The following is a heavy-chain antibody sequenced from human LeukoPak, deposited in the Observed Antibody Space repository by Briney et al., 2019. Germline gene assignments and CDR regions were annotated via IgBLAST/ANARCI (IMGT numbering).Heavy chain of an antibody. CDR3: AKGVSSWYLDY. CDR1: GFTFSSYA. J-gene: IGHJ4*02. D-gene: IGHD6-13*01. V-gene: IGHV3-23*01. Sequence: GESLRLSCAASGFTFSSYAMSWVRQAPGKGLEWVSGISGSGGSTYYADSVKGRFTISRDNSKNTLHLQMNSLRAEDTAVYYCAKGVSSWYLDYWGQGTLVTVSS. CDR2: ISGSGGST.